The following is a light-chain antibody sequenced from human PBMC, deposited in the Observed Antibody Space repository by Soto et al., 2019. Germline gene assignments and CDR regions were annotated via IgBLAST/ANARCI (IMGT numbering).Light chain of an antibody. V-gene: IGLV1-44*01. J-gene: IGLJ2*01. CDR2: SNN. CDR1: SSNIGGNT. CDR3: AAWDDSLNGVV. Sequence: QSVLTQPPSASGTPGQRATISCSGSSSNIGGNTVNWYQQLPGTAPKVLIYSNNQRPSGVPDRFSGSKSATSASLAISGLQSEDEADYYCAAWDDSLNGVVFGGGTKVTVL.